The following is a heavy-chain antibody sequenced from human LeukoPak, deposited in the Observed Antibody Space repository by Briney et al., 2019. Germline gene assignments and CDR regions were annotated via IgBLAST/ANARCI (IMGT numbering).Heavy chain of an antibody. V-gene: IGHV3-49*03. Sequence: GGSLRLSCRTSGFTFADYALSWFRQAPGKGLEWVGFIRSKAYGGTTENAASLKDRFSISRDDSTSIAYLQMKSLKTEDTGVYYCAGAPRPVDWNWFDPWGQGTLVTVS. CDR1: GFTFADYA. J-gene: IGHJ5*02. D-gene: IGHD1-14*01. CDR3: AGAPRPVDWNWFDP. CDR2: IRSKAYGGTT.